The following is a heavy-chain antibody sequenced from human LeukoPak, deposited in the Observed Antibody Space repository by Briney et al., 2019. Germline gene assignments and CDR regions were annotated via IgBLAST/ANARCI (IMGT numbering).Heavy chain of an antibody. CDR1: GYTFTSYY. D-gene: IGHD2-15*01. CDR3: ARRSGYCSGGSCYGHAFDI. V-gene: IGHV1-46*01. CDR2: INPSGGST. J-gene: IGHJ3*02. Sequence: ASVKVSCKASGYTFTSYYMHWVRQAPGQGLEWMGIINPSGGSTSYAQKFQGRVTMTRDTSTSTVYMELSSLRSEDTAVYYCARRSGYCSGGSCYGHAFDIWGRGTMVTVSS.